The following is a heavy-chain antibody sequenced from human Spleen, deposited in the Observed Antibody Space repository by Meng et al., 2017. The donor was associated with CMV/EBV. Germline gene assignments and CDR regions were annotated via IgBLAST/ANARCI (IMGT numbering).Heavy chain of an antibody. CDR3: AKGNVLRFLEWLLTPGYFDY. J-gene: IGHJ4*02. Sequence: ETLSLTCAASGFTFSSYAMSWVRQAPGKGLEWVSAISGSGGSTYYADSVKGRFTISRDNSKNTLYLQMNSLRAEDTAVYYCAKGNVLRFLEWLLTPGYFDYWGQGTLVTVSS. D-gene: IGHD3-3*01. CDR2: ISGSGGST. CDR1: GFTFSSYA. V-gene: IGHV3-23*01.